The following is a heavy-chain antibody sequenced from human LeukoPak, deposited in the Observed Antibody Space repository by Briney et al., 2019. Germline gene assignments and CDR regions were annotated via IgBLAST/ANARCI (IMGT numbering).Heavy chain of an antibody. CDR2: ISGTGGAT. Sequence: GGSLRLSCAASGLTFSNYAMSWVRQAPGKGLEWVSSISGTGGATYYADSVKGRFTISRDNSKNTLFLHVDSLRAEDTAIYYCANEQWLAPNYFDPWGQGTLVTVSS. CDR3: ANEQWLAPNYFDP. CDR1: GLTFSNYA. V-gene: IGHV3-23*01. D-gene: IGHD6-19*01. J-gene: IGHJ5*02.